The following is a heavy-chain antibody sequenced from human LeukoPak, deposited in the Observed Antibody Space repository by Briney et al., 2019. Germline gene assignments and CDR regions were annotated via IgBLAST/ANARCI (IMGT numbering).Heavy chain of an antibody. V-gene: IGHV1-18*01. CDR3: ARERNDYGFYYFDY. Sequence: ASVKVSCKASGYTFTSYGISWVRQAPGQGLEWMGWISAYNGNTNYAQKLQGRVTMTTDTSTSTAHMELRSLRSDDTAVYYCARERNDYGFYYFDYWGQGTLVTVSS. D-gene: IGHD4-17*01. CDR1: GYTFTSYG. CDR2: ISAYNGNT. J-gene: IGHJ4*02.